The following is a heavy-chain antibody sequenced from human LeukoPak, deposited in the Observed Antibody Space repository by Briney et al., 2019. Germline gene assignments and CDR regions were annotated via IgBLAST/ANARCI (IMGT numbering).Heavy chain of an antibody. CDR1: GFTFSDYW. V-gene: IGHV3-74*01. J-gene: IGHJ3*02. CDR2: INGDGSRT. CDR3: AKDTLISSGIGWHDAFDT. D-gene: IGHD6-19*01. Sequence: AGGSLRLSCAASGFTFSDYWMHWVRQAPGKGLVWVPRINGDGSRTNYADSVKGRFTISRDNAENALYLLMNSLRGEDTAVYYCAKDTLISSGIGWHDAFDTWGQGTVVTVSS.